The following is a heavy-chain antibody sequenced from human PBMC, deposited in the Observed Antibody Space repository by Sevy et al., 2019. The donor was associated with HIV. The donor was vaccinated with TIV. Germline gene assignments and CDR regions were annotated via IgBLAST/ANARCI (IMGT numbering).Heavy chain of an antibody. CDR3: ARAYWSGVRCYSLAY. CDR1: GYTFTSYR. Sequence: ASVKVCCKVSGYTFTSYRITWVRQSPGQGLESMGWISPHNGDTKYAQKFQGRVTMITDTSTNTAYMELRSLGSDDTAIYYCARAYWSGVRCYSLAYWGQGTLVTVSS. V-gene: IGHV1-18*01. D-gene: IGHD2-15*01. J-gene: IGHJ4*02. CDR2: ISPHNGDT.